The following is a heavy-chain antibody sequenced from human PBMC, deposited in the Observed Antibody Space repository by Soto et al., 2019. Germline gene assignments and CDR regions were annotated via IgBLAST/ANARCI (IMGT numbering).Heavy chain of an antibody. CDR2: ISGGGVNT. D-gene: IGHD7-27*01. CDR1: GFDFDRHA. Sequence: EMQLSESGVGFIQPGGSLRLSCAASGFDFDRHAINWVRQAPGEGLEWVSSISGGGVNTYYADSVKGRFTITRDTIKNTVFLQMNTLRVEDTAVYYCVKDQTGDLVWYFNLWGRGTLVTVSS. J-gene: IGHJ2*01. CDR3: VKDQTGDLVWYFNL. V-gene: IGHV3-23*01.